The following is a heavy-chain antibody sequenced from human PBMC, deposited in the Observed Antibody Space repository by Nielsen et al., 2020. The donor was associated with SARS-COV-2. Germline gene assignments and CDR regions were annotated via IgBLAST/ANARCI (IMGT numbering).Heavy chain of an antibody. D-gene: IGHD3-10*01. J-gene: IGHJ4*02. CDR3: ATGGLWF. CDR2: INSDGSST. V-gene: IGHV3-74*01. CDR1: GFTFSSYW. Sequence: GESLKISCAASGFTFSSYWMHWVRQAPGKGLVWVSRINSDGSSTSYADSVKGRFTISRGNAKNTLYLQMNSLRAEDTAVYYCATGGLWFGGQGTLVTVSS.